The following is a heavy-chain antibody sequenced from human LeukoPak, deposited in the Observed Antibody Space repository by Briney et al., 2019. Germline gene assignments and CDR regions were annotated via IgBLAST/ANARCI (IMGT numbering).Heavy chain of an antibody. J-gene: IGHJ4*02. D-gene: IGHD6-13*01. CDR2: IYYSGST. Sequence: SETLSLTCAVSGGSISSGAYSWNWIRQPPGKGLEWIGYIYYSGSTYYNPSLKSRLTISVDTSKSQFSLKLSSVTAADTAVYYCARATNLAAALDYWGQGTLVTVSS. V-gene: IGHV4-30-4*07. CDR3: ARATNLAAALDY. CDR1: GGSISSGAYS.